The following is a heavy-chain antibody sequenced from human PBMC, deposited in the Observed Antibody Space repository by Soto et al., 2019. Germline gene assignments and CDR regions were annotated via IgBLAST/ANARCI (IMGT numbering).Heavy chain of an antibody. CDR2: IRGSGDRT. CDR1: GFTFKNYA. Sequence: EVELLESGGGLVQAGGSLRLSCAASGFTFKNYAMSWVRQAPGKGLEWVSGIRGSGDRTNNADSVRGRFTISRDNSKNQLYRQMNSRRAEDTAVYYCVKEGDYSGSWWDFDSWGQGTLVTVSS. CDR3: VKEGDYSGSWWDFDS. D-gene: IGHD6-13*01. J-gene: IGHJ4*02. V-gene: IGHV3-23*01.